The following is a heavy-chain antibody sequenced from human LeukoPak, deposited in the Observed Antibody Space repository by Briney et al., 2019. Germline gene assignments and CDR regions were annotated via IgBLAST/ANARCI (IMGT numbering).Heavy chain of an antibody. D-gene: IGHD6-13*01. CDR1: GVSISSYY. J-gene: IGHJ4*02. CDR2: IYYSGST. CDR3: ASGYSSSWFDY. Sequence: PSETLSLTCTVSGVSISSYYWSWIRQPPGKGLEWIGYIYYSGSTNYNPSLKSRVTISVDTSKNQFSLKLSSVTAADTAVYYCASGYSSSWFDYWGQGNLVAVSS. V-gene: IGHV4-59*01.